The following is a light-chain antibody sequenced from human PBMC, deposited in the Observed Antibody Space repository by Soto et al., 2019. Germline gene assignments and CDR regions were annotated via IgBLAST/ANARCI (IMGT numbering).Light chain of an antibody. CDR2: EVT. CDR3: SSYAGANRV. V-gene: IGLV2-8*01. J-gene: IGLJ1*01. Sequence: QSVLTQPPSASGSPGQSVTISCTGNSSDVGANNYVSWYQQHPGKAPKLMIYEVTKRPSGVPDRFSGSKSGNTASLTVSGLQAEDEADYYCSSYAGANRVFGTGTKVTVL. CDR1: SSDVGANNY.